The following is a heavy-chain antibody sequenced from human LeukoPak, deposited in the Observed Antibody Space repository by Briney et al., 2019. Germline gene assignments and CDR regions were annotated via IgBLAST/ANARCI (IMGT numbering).Heavy chain of an antibody. CDR1: GDSVSSNSAA. V-gene: IGHV6-1*01. CDR3: ATDGGNYGNFYGMDV. Sequence: SQTLSLTCAISGDSVSSNSAAWSWIRQSPSRGLEWLGRTYYRSEWYNEYAVSVKSRITISPDTSKNQFSLQLNSVTPEDTAVYYCATDGGNYGNFYGMDVWGQGTTVTVSS. J-gene: IGHJ6*02. CDR2: TYYRSEWYN. D-gene: IGHD1-7*01.